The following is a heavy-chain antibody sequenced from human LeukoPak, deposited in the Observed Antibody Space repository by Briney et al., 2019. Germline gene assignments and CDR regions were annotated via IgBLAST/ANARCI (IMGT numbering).Heavy chain of an antibody. D-gene: IGHD3-3*01. CDR3: ARVYWS. J-gene: IGHJ4*02. CDR2: IYTGGTT. Sequence: GGSLRLSCAASGFTVSSNYMNWVRQAPGKGLEWVSGIYTGGTTKYADSVKGRFTVSRDNSKNKLYLQMNSLTAEDTAVYYCARVYWSWGQGTLVTVSS. CDR1: GFTVSSNY. V-gene: IGHV3-66*01.